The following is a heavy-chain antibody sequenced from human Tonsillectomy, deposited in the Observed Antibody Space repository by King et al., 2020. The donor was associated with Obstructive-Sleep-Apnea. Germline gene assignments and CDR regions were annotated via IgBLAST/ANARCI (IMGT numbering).Heavy chain of an antibody. CDR3: ARDLVPDAFDI. D-gene: IGHD6-13*01. Sequence: VQLVESGGGWVQPGGSLRLSCAASGFTFSGYNMKWVRQAPGKGLEWVSYISSSIRTIYYADSVKGRFTITRENATNSLYLQMNSLRAEDTAVYYCARDLVPDAFDIWGQGTMVTVSS. V-gene: IGHV3-48*04. CDR2: ISSSIRTI. CDR1: GFTFSGYN. J-gene: IGHJ3*02.